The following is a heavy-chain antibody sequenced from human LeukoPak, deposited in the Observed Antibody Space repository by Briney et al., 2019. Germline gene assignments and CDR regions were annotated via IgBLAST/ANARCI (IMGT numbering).Heavy chain of an antibody. CDR1: GFTFSSYS. CDR2: ISSSSSYI. Sequence: GGSLRLSCAASGFTFSSYSMNWVRQAPGKGLEWVSSISSSSSYIYYADSVKGRFTISRDNAKNSLYLQMNSLRAEDTAVYYCARGTGRYIAVAGSDYWGQGTLVTVSS. D-gene: IGHD6-19*01. CDR3: ARGTGRYIAVAGSDY. J-gene: IGHJ4*02. V-gene: IGHV3-21*01.